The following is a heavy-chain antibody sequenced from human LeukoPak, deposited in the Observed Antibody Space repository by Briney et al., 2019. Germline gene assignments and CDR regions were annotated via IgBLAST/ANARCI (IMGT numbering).Heavy chain of an antibody. D-gene: IGHD7-27*01. V-gene: IGHV4-38-2*01. CDR1: CYPISRGYY. J-gene: IGHJ4*02. Sequence: PSETLSLTCAVSCYPISRGYYCVWIRQPPRKGLEWIGSIYHSGSTYYNPSLKSRVTISVDTSKNQFSLKLSSVTAADTAVYYCARSNWAYYFDYWGQGTLVTVSS. CDR2: IYHSGST. CDR3: ARSNWAYYFDY.